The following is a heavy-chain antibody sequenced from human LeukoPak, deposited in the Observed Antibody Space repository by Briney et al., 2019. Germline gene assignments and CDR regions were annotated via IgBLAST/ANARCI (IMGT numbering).Heavy chain of an antibody. V-gene: IGHV3-23*01. D-gene: IGHD3-16*01. Sequence: PGGSLRLSCAASGFTFNNHAMNWARQALGKGLEWVSTINESGGSTYYPDSVKGRFTISRDNSKNTLYLQMNSLRVEDTAVYYCAREGEGVFNDAFDIWGQGTMVTVSS. J-gene: IGHJ3*02. CDR2: INESGGST. CDR1: GFTFNNHA. CDR3: AREGEGVFNDAFDI.